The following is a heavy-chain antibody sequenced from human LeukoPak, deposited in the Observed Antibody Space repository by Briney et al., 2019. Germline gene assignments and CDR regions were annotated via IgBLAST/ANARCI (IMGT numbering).Heavy chain of an antibody. Sequence: SETLSLTCAVSGGPFSGYFWSWIRQSSGKGLEWIGEIHNSGTTNYNPSLNSRVTISEDTAKNQFYLNLSSVTAADTAVYYCARRYYYNLGSFPFDFWGQGTLVTVSS. V-gene: IGHV4-34*01. CDR1: GGPFSGYF. CDR2: IHNSGTT. D-gene: IGHD3-10*01. CDR3: ARRYYYNLGSFPFDF. J-gene: IGHJ4*02.